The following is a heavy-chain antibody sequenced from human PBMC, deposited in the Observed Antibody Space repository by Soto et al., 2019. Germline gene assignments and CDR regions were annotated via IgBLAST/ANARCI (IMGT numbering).Heavy chain of an antibody. CDR1: GGTFSSYT. D-gene: IGHD3-10*01. CDR2: IIPILGIA. V-gene: IGHV1-69*02. J-gene: IGHJ4*02. CDR3: ARKDYYGPMPFDY. Sequence: QVQLVQSGAEVKKPGSSVKVSCKASGGTFSSYTISWVRQAPGQGLEWMGRIIPILGIANSAQKFQGRVTITADKSTSTAYMELSSLRSEDTAVYYFARKDYYGPMPFDYWGQGTLVTVSS.